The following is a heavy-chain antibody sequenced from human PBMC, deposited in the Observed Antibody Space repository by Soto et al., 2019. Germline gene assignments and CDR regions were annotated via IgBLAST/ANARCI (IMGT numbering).Heavy chain of an antibody. CDR3: AWTYGDYLGAFDI. CDR1: GFTFSSYG. J-gene: IGHJ3*02. CDR2: IWYDGSNK. Sequence: GRSLRLSCAASGFTFSSYGMHWVRQAPGKGLEWVAVIWYDGSNKYYADSVKGRFTISRDNSKNTLYLQMNSLRAEDTAVYYYAWTYGDYLGAFDIWGQGTMVPVSS. D-gene: IGHD4-17*01. V-gene: IGHV3-33*01.